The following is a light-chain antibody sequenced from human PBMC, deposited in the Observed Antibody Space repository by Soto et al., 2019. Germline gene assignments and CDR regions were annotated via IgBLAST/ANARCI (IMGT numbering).Light chain of an antibody. CDR2: DAS. J-gene: IGKJ4*01. V-gene: IGKV3-11*01. CDR3: QQRYSWPLT. CDR1: QSIGTS. Sequence: VVLTQSPGTLSVYLGERATLSCWASQSIGTSLAWYQQKPGQAPTILIYDASNRATGIPARFSGSGSGTDFTLTITTVEPDDFAIYYCQQRYSWPLTFGGGTKVQIE.